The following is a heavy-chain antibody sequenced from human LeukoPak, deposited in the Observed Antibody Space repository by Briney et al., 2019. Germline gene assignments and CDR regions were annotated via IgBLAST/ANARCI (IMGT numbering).Heavy chain of an antibody. V-gene: IGHV3-23*01. CDR2: ISGRGGST. CDR3: AWFGELLPDY. J-gene: IGHJ4*02. Sequence: GGSLRLSCAASGFTFSVYAMNWVRQAPGKGLEWVSAISGRGGSTYYADSVKGRFTISRDNSKNTLYLQLNSLRVEDTAVYYCAWFGELLPDYWGQGTLVTVSS. CDR1: GFTFSVYA. D-gene: IGHD3-10*01.